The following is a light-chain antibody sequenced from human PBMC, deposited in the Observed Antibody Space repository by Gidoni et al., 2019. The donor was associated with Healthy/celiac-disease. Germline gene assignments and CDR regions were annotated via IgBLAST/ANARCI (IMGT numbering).Light chain of an antibody. J-gene: IGKJ1*01. CDR1: QSISSY. V-gene: IGKV1-39*01. CDR2: AAS. Sequence: DIQMIQSPSSLSASVGDSVTITCRASQSISSYLNWYQQKPGKAPKLLNYAASSLQSGVPSRFSGSGSGTDFTLTISSLQPEDFATYYCQQSYSTPRTFGQGTKVEIK. CDR3: QQSYSTPRT.